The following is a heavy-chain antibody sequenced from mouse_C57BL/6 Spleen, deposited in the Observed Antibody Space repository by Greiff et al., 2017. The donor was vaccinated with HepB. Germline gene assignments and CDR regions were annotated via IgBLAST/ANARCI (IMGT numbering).Heavy chain of an antibody. CDR2: IWSGGST. J-gene: IGHJ3*01. CDR3: ARSYYGSSPFAY. CDR1: GFSFTSYG. D-gene: IGHD1-1*01. V-gene: IGHV2-2*01. Sequence: QVQLKESGPGLVQPSQRLSITCTVSGFSFTSYGVHWVRQSPGKGLEWLGVIWSGGSTDYNAAFISRLGISKDNSKSQVFFKMNSLQADDTAIYYCARSYYGSSPFAYWGQGTLVTVSA.